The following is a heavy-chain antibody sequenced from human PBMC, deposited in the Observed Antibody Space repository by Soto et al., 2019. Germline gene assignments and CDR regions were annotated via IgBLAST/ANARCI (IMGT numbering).Heavy chain of an antibody. CDR1: GGSISSYY. D-gene: IGHD6-13*01. CDR2: IYTSGST. Sequence: SETLSHTCTVSGGSISSYYWSWIRQPAGKGLEWIGRIYTSGSTNYNPSLKSRVTMSVDTSKNQFSLKLSSVTAADTAVYYCARDLAAAGTANYWGQGTLVTVSS. J-gene: IGHJ4*02. V-gene: IGHV4-4*07. CDR3: ARDLAAAGTANY.